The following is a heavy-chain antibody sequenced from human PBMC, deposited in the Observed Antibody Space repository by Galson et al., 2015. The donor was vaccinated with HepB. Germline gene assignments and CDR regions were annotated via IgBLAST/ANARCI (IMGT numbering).Heavy chain of an antibody. Sequence: SLRLSCAASGFTFSSYSMNWVRQAPGKGLEWVSYISSSSSTIYYADSVKGRFTISRDNAKNSLYLQMNSLRAEDTAVYYCARISSTSCSDYWGQGTLVTVSS. D-gene: IGHD2-2*01. CDR2: ISSSSSTI. CDR1: GFTFSSYS. J-gene: IGHJ4*02. CDR3: ARISSTSCSDY. V-gene: IGHV3-48*01.